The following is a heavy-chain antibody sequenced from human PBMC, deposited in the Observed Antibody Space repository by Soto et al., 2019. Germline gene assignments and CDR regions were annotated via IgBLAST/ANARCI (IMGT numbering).Heavy chain of an antibody. CDR1: GYGLTGYG. CDR2: ISAYNGNT. D-gene: IGHD2-15*01. J-gene: IGHJ5*02. Sequence: ALVKGAWKGFGYGLTGYGSGWGSLTPGQGLEWMGWISAYNGNTNYAQKLQDRVTMNTETYTSTAYMELRSLTSDDTAVYYCARDFDPLDSEVVENSWSDPRGHRSPVTVSS. CDR3: ARDFDPLDSEVVENSWSDP. V-gene: IGHV1-18*01.